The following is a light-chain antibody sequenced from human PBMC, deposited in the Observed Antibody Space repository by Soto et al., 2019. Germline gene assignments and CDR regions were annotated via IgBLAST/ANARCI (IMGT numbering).Light chain of an antibody. V-gene: IGKV3-15*01. CDR1: ETVATN. J-gene: IGKJ1*01. Sequence: EVMLIQSPATLSMSPGERATLSCRASETVATNLAWYQQKPGQAPRLLISGASTRAAGISDRFRGGGSGTEFTLTITSLRSEDYRNYYCQQYFEWPPMTFGQGTKVDIK. CDR3: QQYFEWPPMT. CDR2: GAS.